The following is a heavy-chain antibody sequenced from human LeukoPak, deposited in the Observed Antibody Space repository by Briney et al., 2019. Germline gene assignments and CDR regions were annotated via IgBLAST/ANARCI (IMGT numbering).Heavy chain of an antibody. CDR3: ARGYCSGGSCYSYYYYNYMDV. CDR2: IYYSGST. D-gene: IGHD2-15*01. J-gene: IGHJ6*03. Sequence: SETLSLTCAVSGGSISSSSYYWGWIRQPPGKGLEWIGSIYYSGSTYYNPSLKSRVTISVDTSKNQFSLKLSSVTAADTAVYYCARGYCSGGSCYSYYYYNYMDVWGKGTTVTVSS. V-gene: IGHV4-39*07. CDR1: GGSISSSSYY.